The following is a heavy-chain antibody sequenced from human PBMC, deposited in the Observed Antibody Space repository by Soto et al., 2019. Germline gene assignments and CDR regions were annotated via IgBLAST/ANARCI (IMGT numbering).Heavy chain of an antibody. D-gene: IGHD2-2*01. CDR3: AKSLSAIPGDS. Sequence: EVQLVESGGGLVQSGGSLRLSCAASGFTCSSYWMSWVRQGPGKGPEWVANIKQDGSEKYYVDSVKGRFTISRDNAKNSLYLQMTSLGAEDTAVYHCAKSLSAIPGDSWGQGTLVTVSS. J-gene: IGHJ4*02. V-gene: IGHV3-7*05. CDR2: IKQDGSEK. CDR1: GFTCSSYW.